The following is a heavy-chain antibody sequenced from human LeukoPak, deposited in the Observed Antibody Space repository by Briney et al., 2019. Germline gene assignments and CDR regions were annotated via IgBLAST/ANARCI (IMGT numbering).Heavy chain of an antibody. D-gene: IGHD6-13*01. Sequence: PSETLSLTCTVSGGSISSYYWSWIRQPAGKGLEWIGRIYTSGSTNYNPSLKSRVTMSVDTSKNQFSLKLSSVTAADTAVYYCAREEGSSSWYSPYYFDYWGQGTLVTVSS. CDR2: IYTSGST. V-gene: IGHV4-4*07. CDR1: GGSISSYY. J-gene: IGHJ4*02. CDR3: AREEGSSSWYSPYYFDY.